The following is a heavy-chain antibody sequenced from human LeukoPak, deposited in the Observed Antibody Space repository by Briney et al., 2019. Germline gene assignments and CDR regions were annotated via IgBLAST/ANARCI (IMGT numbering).Heavy chain of an antibody. CDR2: INHSGST. Sequence: PSQTLSLTCTVSGGSISSGGYYWSWIRQPPGKGLEWIGEINHSGSTNYNPSLKSRVTISVDTSKNQFSLKLSSVTAADTAVYYCAREEDCSSTSCSDDAFDIWGQGTMVTVSS. J-gene: IGHJ3*02. D-gene: IGHD2-2*01. CDR3: AREEDCSSTSCSDDAFDI. CDR1: GGSISSGGYY. V-gene: IGHV4-30-2*01.